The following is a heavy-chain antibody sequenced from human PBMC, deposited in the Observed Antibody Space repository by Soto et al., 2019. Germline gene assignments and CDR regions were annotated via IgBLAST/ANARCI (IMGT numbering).Heavy chain of an antibody. CDR1: GGSFSGYY. Sequence: QVQLQQWGAGLLKPSETLSLTCAVYGGSFSGYYWSWIRQPPGKGLEWIGEINHSGSTNYNPSLTSRVTISIDTSKTQFSLKLSSVTAADTAVYYCARYYGGTVLDFWGQGTLVTVSS. D-gene: IGHD4-17*01. CDR2: INHSGST. J-gene: IGHJ4*02. V-gene: IGHV4-34*01. CDR3: ARYYGGTVLDF.